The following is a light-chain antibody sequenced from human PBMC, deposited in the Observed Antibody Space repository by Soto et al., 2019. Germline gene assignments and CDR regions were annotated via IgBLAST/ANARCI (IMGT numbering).Light chain of an antibody. CDR3: QKSSSIPYT. CDR1: QTISTY. Sequence: DIQMTQSPSSLSASVGDRVTITCRASQTISTYLNWYQQNPGKAPKLLIYAASNLQNGVPSRFSGSGSGTDFTLTISSLQPEDFATYYCQKSSSIPYTFGQGTKLEL. J-gene: IGKJ2*01. CDR2: AAS. V-gene: IGKV1-39*01.